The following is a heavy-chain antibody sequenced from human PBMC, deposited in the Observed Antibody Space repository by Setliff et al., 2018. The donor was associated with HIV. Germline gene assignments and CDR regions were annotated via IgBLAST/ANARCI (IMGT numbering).Heavy chain of an antibody. V-gene: IGHV1-3*01. CDR3: AITDDYRPIGDY. D-gene: IGHD4-17*01. J-gene: IGHJ4*02. Sequence: ASVKVSCKASGDTFSNYAISWVRQAPGQGLEWMGGIKVGSGETQYSQKFQGRFTITTDTSASTAYMELSSLRPEDTAVYYCAITDDYRPIGDYWGQGTLVTVSS. CDR2: IKVGSGET. CDR1: GDTFSNYA.